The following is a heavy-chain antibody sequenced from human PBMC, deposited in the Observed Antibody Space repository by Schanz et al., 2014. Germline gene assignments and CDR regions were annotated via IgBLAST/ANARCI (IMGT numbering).Heavy chain of an antibody. CDR3: AKDIAPLAARPGYGMDV. Sequence: EVQLVESGGGLVQPGGSLRLSCAASGFTVSSNYMSWVRQAPGKGLEWVSVIYSGGSTYYTDSVKGRFTISRHNSKNTLYLQMNSLRAEDTAVYYCAKDIAPLAARPGYGMDVWGQGTTVTVSS. CDR1: GFTVSSNY. CDR2: IYSGGST. J-gene: IGHJ6*02. V-gene: IGHV3-53*04. D-gene: IGHD6-13*01.